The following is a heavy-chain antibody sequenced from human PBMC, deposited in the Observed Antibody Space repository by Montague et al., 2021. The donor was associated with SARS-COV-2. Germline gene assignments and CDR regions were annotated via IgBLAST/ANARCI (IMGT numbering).Heavy chain of an antibody. J-gene: IGHJ4*02. CDR2: ISYDGSKK. CDR1: GFTFSTYP. V-gene: IGHV3-30*04. D-gene: IGHD6-13*01. Sequence: SLRLSCAASGFTFSTYPIHWVRQAPGKGLEWLVVISYDGSKKDYADSVKGRFTISRDNSENMLYLQMNSLRAEDTAVYYCAKEQYSGSWSDFDYWGQGTVVAVSS. CDR3: AKEQYSGSWSDFDY.